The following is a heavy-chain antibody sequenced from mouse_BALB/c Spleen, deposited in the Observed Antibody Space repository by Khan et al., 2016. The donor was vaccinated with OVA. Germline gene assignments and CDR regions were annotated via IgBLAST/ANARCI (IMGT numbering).Heavy chain of an antibody. V-gene: IGHV2-2*02. D-gene: IGHD2-4*01. CDR3: ARNYDYDEGLAY. Sequence: QVQLKQSGPGLVQPSQSLSITCPVSGFSLTTYGVHWVRQSPGKGLEWLGVIWSGGSTDYNAAFISRLSISKDSSKSQVFFQMNSLQVNDTAIYYCARNYDYDEGLAYWGQGTLVTVSA. J-gene: IGHJ3*01. CDR1: GFSLTTYG. CDR2: IWSGGST.